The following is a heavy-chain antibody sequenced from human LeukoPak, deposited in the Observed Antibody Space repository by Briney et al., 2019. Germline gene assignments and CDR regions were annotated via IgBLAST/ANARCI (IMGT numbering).Heavy chain of an antibody. J-gene: IGHJ5*02. D-gene: IGHD2-15*01. CDR3: ARAGGGYCSGGSCYSLPLAWFDP. CDR2: ISAYNGNT. Sequence: ASVKVSCKASGYTFTSYGISWVRQAPGQGLEWMGWISAYNGNTNYAQKLQGRVTMTTDTSTSTAYMELRSLRSDDTAVYYCARAGGGYCSGGSCYSLPLAWFDPWGQGTLVTVSS. CDR1: GYTFTSYG. V-gene: IGHV1-18*01.